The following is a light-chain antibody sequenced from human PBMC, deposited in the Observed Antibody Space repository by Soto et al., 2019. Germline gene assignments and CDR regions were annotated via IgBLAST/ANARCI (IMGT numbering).Light chain of an antibody. CDR1: SSNIGSNT. CDR3: AAWDDSRDGNVV. V-gene: IGLV1-44*01. CDR2: NNN. J-gene: IGLJ7*01. Sequence: QSVLTQPPSASGTPGQRVTISCSGSSSNIGSNTVSWFQQLPGRAPKLLLYNNNHRPSAVPDRFSGSKSGTSASLAISGLQSEDEAEYYCAAWDDSRDGNVVFGGGTQLTVL.